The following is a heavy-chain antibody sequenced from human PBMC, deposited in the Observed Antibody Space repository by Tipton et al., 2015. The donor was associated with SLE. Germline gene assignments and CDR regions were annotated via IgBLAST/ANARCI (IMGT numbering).Heavy chain of an antibody. Sequence: TLSLTCTVSGDSISNGDDYWSWIRQPPGKGLEWNGNIYYGGGTYYNPSLESRVTISLDTSKNQFSLKLKSVTAADTAVYNCARSTDQNWFDPWGQGTLVTVSS. CDR2: IYYGGGT. V-gene: IGHV4-31*03. CDR1: GDSISNGDDY. J-gene: IGHJ5*02. D-gene: IGHD2-2*01. CDR3: ARSTDQNWFDP.